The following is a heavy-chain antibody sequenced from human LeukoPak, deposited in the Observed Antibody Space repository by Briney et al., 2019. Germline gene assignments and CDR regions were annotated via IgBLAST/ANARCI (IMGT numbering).Heavy chain of an antibody. CDR3: ARGNRSSTSGYGILLDNWFDP. Sequence: SVKVSSKASGGTFSTYSISWVRQAPGQGLEWMGGIIPIFGTANYAEKFKGRVTSTTDESTSTAYMELSSLRSDDTAVYYCARGNRSSTSGYGILLDNWFDPWGQGTLVSVSS. J-gene: IGHJ5*02. CDR1: GGTFSTYS. V-gene: IGHV1-69*05. CDR2: IIPIFGTA. D-gene: IGHD2-2*01.